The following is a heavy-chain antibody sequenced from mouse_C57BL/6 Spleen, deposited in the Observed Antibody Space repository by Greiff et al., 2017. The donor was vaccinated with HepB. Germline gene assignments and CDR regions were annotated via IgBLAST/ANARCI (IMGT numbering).Heavy chain of an antibody. J-gene: IGHJ2*01. V-gene: IGHV1-64*01. CDR2: IHPNSGST. D-gene: IGHD4-1*01. Sequence: QVQLQQPGAELVKPGASVKLSCKASGYTFTSYWMHWVQQRPGQGLEWIGIIHPNSGSTNYNEKFKSKATLTVDKSSSTDYMQLSSLTSEDSAVYYCARKGGVGHFDYWGQGTTLTVSS. CDR1: GYTFTSYW. CDR3: ARKGGVGHFDY.